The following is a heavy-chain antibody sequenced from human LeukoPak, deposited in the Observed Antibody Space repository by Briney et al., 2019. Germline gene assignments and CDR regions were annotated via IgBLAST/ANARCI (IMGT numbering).Heavy chain of an antibody. J-gene: IGHJ3*01. V-gene: IGHV3-23*01. CDR3: AKRPRDSTGYYLGAFDF. D-gene: IGHD3-22*01. CDR1: GFTFSNYA. CDR2: ISASGGTT. Sequence: GGSLRLSCAASGFTFSNYAMTWVRQAPGRGLEWVSGISASGGTTYYADSVRGRFTISRDNSKNTLFLQMNSLRAEDTAVYYCAKRPRDSTGYYLGAFDFWGLGTMVTVSS.